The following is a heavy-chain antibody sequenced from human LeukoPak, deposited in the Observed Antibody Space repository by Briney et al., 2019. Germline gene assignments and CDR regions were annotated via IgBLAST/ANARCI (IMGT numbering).Heavy chain of an antibody. J-gene: IGHJ4*02. CDR2: INPKSGGT. CDR1: GYTFTGYY. D-gene: IGHD3-10*01. CDR3: ARGGSAEWFGESKRIFDY. Sequence: ASVKVSCKASGYTFTGYYMHWVRQAPGQGLEWMGWINPKSGGTNYAQKFQGRITMTRDTSISTAYMELSRLRSDDTAVYYRARGGSAEWFGESKRIFDYWGQGTLVTVSS. V-gene: IGHV1-2*02.